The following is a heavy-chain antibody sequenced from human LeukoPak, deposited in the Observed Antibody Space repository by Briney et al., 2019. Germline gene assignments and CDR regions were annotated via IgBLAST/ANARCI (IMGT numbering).Heavy chain of an antibody. CDR2: INHSGST. Sequence: SETLSLTCAVYGGSFSGYYWSWIRPPPGKGLEWIGEINHSGSTNYNPSLKSRVTISVDTSKNQFSLKLSSVTAADTAVYYCARPAGGSGRRLNWFDPWGQGTLVTVSS. D-gene: IGHD3-10*01. V-gene: IGHV4-34*01. CDR1: GGSFSGYY. J-gene: IGHJ5*02. CDR3: ARPAGGSGRRLNWFDP.